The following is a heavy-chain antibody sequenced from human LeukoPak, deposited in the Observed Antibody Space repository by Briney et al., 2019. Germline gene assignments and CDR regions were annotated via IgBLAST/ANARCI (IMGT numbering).Heavy chain of an antibody. CDR2: IIPIFATA. V-gene: IGHV1-69*13. J-gene: IGHJ4*02. CDR1: GGTFSTFA. CDR3: ARGRDDMADFDY. D-gene: IGHD3-22*01. Sequence: GASVKVSCKASGGTFSTFAISWVRQAPGQGLEWMGGIIPIFATANHAEKFQGRVTITADESTSTAYMELSSLRSEDTAVYYCARGRDDMADFDYWGQGTLVTVSS.